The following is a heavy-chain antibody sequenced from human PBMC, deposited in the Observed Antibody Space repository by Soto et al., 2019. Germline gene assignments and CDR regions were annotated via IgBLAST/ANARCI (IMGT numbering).Heavy chain of an antibody. D-gene: IGHD2-15*01. CDR2: TYYRSKWHN. CDR1: GDSVSSNSAA. V-gene: IGHV6-1*01. Sequence: PSQTLSLTCAISGDSVSSNSAAWNWIRQSPSRGLEWLGRTYYRSKWHNEYAISVKSRITINPDTSKNQFSLQLNSVTPEDTAVYYCARDPDPPYCSGGSCYSGWFDPWGQGTLVTVS. J-gene: IGHJ5*02. CDR3: ARDPDPPYCSGGSCYSGWFDP.